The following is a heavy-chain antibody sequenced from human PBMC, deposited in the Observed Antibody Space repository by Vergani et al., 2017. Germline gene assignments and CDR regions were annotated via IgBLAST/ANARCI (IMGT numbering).Heavy chain of an antibody. J-gene: IGHJ4*02. V-gene: IGHV1-18*01. CDR1: GYTFTSYG. D-gene: IGHD4-17*01. CDR2: ISAYNGNT. Sequence: QVQLVQSGAEVKKPGASVKVSCKASGYTFTSYGISWVRQAPGQGLEWMGWISAYNGNTNYAQKFQGRVTITADKSTSTAYMELSSLRSEDTAVYYCARDPSELTTVTTGGYWGQGTLVTVSS. CDR3: ARDPSELTTVTTGGY.